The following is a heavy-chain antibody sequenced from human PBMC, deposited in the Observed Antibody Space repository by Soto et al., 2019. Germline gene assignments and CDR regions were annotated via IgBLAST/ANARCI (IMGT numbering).Heavy chain of an antibody. D-gene: IGHD6-19*01. CDR1: GFTFSSYG. V-gene: IGHV3-33*01. CDR3: AREYSSGWYRTYFFDY. CDR2: IWYDGSNK. J-gene: IGHJ4*02. Sequence: QVQLVESGGGVVQPGRSLRLSCAASGFTFSSYGMHWVRQAPGKGLEWVAVIWYDGSNKYYADSVKGRFTISRDNSKNTLYLQMNSLRAEYTAVYYCAREYSSGWYRTYFFDYWGQGTLVTVSS.